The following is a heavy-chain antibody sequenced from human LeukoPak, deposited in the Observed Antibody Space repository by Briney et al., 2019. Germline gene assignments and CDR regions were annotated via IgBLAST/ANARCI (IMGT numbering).Heavy chain of an antibody. CDR2: IYTSGST. J-gene: IGHJ6*03. V-gene: IGHV4-61*02. D-gene: IGHD3-22*01. CDR1: GGSISSGRYY. CDR3: ARDGVWYDSSGYYYYYYMDV. Sequence: PSQTLTLTCTVSGGSISSGRYYWSWIRQPAGKGLEWIGRIYTSGSTNYNPSLKSRVTISVDTSKNQFSLKLSSVTAADTAVYYCARDGVWYDSSGYYYYYYMDVWGKGTTVTISS.